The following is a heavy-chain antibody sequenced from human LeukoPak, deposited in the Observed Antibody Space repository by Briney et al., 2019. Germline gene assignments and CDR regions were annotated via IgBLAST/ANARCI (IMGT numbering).Heavy chain of an antibody. Sequence: SETLSLTCTVSGGSISSYSWSWIRQPPGKGLEWIGFIYYSGSPNYNPSLKSRVTISVDTSKKQFSLKLNSVTAADTAEYYCARTSNYWSPYFDYWGQGALVTVSS. CDR2: IYYSGSP. CDR1: GGSISSYS. CDR3: ARTSNYWSPYFDY. V-gene: IGHV4-59*01. J-gene: IGHJ4*02. D-gene: IGHD1-1*01.